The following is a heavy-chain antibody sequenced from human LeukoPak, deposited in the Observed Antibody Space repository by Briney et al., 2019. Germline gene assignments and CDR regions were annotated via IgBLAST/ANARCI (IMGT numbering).Heavy chain of an antibody. Sequence: ASVKVSCKVSGYTFTSYYIHWVRQAPGQGLEWMGIINPSGGYTNYAQKFQGRVTMTRDTSTSTLYMDLSSLRSEDTAVYYCARLRDTYGSDYWGPGTPVTVSS. D-gene: IGHD5-18*01. CDR1: GYTFTSYY. CDR2: INPSGGYT. J-gene: IGHJ4*02. V-gene: IGHV1-46*01. CDR3: ARLRDTYGSDY.